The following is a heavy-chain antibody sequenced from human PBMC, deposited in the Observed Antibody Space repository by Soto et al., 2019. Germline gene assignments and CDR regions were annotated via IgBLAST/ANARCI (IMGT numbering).Heavy chain of an antibody. CDR2: IIPIFGTA. V-gene: IGHV1-69*06. CDR1: GGTFSSYA. D-gene: IGHD4-17*01. J-gene: IGHJ3*02. CDR3: ARTAPYYGDYGQPGDDI. Sequence: SVKVSCKASGGTFSSYAISWVRQAPGQGLEWMGGIIPIFGTANYAQKFQGRVTITADKSTSTAYMELSSLRSEDTAVYYCARTAPYYGDYGQPGDDIWGQGTMVTVSS.